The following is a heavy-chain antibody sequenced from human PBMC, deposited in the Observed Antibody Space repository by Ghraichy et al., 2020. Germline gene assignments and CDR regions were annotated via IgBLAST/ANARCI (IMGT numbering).Heavy chain of an antibody. CDR2: IYYHGGT. J-gene: IGHJ4*02. Sequence: SETLSLTCTVSGGSISSYWWTWIRQPPGKGLEWIGNIYYHGGTNYNSSLKSRLTMSVDTSKSQVSLKLSSVTAADTAVYYCVGGRAGDPFYYWGQGTLVAGSS. D-gene: IGHD4-17*01. CDR1: GGSISSYW. V-gene: IGHV4-59*01. CDR3: VGGRAGDPFYY.